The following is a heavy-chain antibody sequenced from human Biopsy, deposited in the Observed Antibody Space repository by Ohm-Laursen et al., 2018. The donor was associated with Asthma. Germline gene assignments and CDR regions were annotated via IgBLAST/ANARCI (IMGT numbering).Heavy chain of an antibody. V-gene: IGHV3-23*01. CDR2: ISGSGGST. J-gene: IGHJ4*02. CDR1: AFTFSRHA. CDR3: AKDRDYDILTGPPGFDY. Sequence: SLRLSCSPFAFTFSRHAMSWVRQAPGKGLDWVSAISGSGGSTYYADSVKGRFTISRDNSKNTLYLQMNSLRAEDTAVYYCAKDRDYDILTGPPGFDYWGQGTLVTVSS. D-gene: IGHD3-9*01.